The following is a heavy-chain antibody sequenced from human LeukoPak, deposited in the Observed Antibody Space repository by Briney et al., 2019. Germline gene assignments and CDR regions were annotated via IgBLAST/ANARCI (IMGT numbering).Heavy chain of an antibody. CDR1: GFTFSSYA. CDR3: ASASDSGSYFDY. D-gene: IGHD1-26*01. CDR2: ISSNGGST. J-gene: IGHJ4*02. V-gene: IGHV3-64*01. Sequence: GGSLRLSCAASGFTFSSYAMHWVRQAPGKGLEYVSAISSNGGSTYYANSVKGRFTISRDNSKNTLYLQMGSLRAEDMAVYYRASASDSGSYFDYWGQGTLVTVSS.